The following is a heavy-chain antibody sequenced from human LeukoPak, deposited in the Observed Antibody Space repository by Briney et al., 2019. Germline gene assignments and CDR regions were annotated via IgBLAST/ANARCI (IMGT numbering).Heavy chain of an antibody. D-gene: IGHD3-10*01. CDR2: INPSGGST. V-gene: IGHV1-46*01. Sequence: GASVKVSCKASGYTFTSYYMHWVRQAPGQGLEWMGIINPSGGSTSYAQKFQGRVTMTRNTSISTAYMELSSLRSEDTAVYYCARHPYYYGSGKYYMDVWGKGTTVTVSS. CDR1: GYTFTSYY. CDR3: ARHPYYYGSGKYYMDV. J-gene: IGHJ6*03.